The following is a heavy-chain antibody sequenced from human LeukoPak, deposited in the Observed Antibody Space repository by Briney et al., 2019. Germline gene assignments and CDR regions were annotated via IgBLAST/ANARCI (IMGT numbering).Heavy chain of an antibody. CDR3: AREGIAAAGEPYYFDY. CDR2: TYYRSKWYN. CDR1: GDSVSINSAA. V-gene: IGHV6-1*01. D-gene: IGHD6-13*01. Sequence: SQTLSLTCAISGDSVSINSAAWNWLRQSPSRGLEWLGRTYYRSKWYNDYAVSVKSRITINPDTSKNQFSLQLNSVTPEDTAVYYCAREGIAAAGEPYYFDYWGQGTLVTVSS. J-gene: IGHJ4*02.